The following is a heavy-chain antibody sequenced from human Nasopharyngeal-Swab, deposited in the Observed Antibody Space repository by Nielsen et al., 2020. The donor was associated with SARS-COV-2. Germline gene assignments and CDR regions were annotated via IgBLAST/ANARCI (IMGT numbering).Heavy chain of an antibody. CDR3: ARESGWGSSQYYYYYYGMDV. CDR2: ISYDGSNK. V-gene: IGHV3-30*04. D-gene: IGHD3-16*01. J-gene: IGHJ6*02. Sequence: VRQAPGKGLEWVAVISYDGSNKYYADSVKGRFTISRDNSKNTLYLQMNSLRAEDTAVYYRARESGWGSSQYYYYYYGMDVWGQGTTVTVSS.